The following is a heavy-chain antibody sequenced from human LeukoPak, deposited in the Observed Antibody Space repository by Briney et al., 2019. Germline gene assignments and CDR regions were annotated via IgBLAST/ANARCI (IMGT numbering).Heavy chain of an antibody. Sequence: GGSLRLPCAASGFTFSSYSMNWVRQAPGKGLEWVSSISSSSSYIYYADSVKGRFTISRDNAKNSLYLQMNSLRAEDTAVYYCARGYGSGSYGGPGFDYWGQGTLVTVSS. CDR2: ISSSSSYI. CDR1: GFTFSSYS. J-gene: IGHJ4*02. V-gene: IGHV3-21*01. CDR3: ARGYGSGSYGGPGFDY. D-gene: IGHD3-10*01.